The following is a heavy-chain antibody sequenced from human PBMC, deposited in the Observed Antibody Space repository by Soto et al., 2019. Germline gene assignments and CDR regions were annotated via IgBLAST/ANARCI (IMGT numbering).Heavy chain of an antibody. CDR1: GYYFTNYW. V-gene: IGHV5-10-1*01. CDR2: IAPGESYA. D-gene: IGHD1-26*01. J-gene: IGHJ4*02. Sequence: GESLKISCQASGYYFTNYWITWVRQMPGKGLESMGMIAPGESYATYSPSFHGHVTISADKSINTVYLQWSRLEASDTAMYYCARRLTNPRAIVGRTEFDYWGQGTLVTVSS. CDR3: ARRLTNPRAIVGRTEFDY.